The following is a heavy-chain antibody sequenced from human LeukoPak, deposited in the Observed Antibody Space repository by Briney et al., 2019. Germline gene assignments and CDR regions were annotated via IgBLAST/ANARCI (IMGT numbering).Heavy chain of an antibody. CDR1: GFTFSSYG. Sequence: AGGSLRLSCAASGFTFSSYGMHWVRQAPGKGLEWVAVISYDGSNKYYADSVKGRFTISRDNSKNTLYLQMNSLRAEDTAVYYCAKVGEGEQLVDWGQGTLVTVSS. CDR2: ISYDGSNK. V-gene: IGHV3-30*18. J-gene: IGHJ4*02. CDR3: AKVGEGEQLVD. D-gene: IGHD6-6*01.